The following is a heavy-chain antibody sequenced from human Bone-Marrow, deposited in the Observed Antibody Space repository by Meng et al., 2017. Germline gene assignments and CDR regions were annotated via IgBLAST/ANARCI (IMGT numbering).Heavy chain of an antibody. CDR1: GGSFSGYY. CDR2: INHSGST. D-gene: IGHD3-10*01. V-gene: IGHV4-34*01. Sequence: QVELQQWGAGLLKPSAPPSLTCAVYGGSFSGYYWSWIRQPPGKGLEWIGEINHSGSTNYNPSLKSRVTISVDTSKNQFSLKLSSVTAADTAVYYCAGISYYYGSGSYYKSYYFDYWGQGTLVTVSS. J-gene: IGHJ4*02. CDR3: AGISYYYGSGSYYKSYYFDY.